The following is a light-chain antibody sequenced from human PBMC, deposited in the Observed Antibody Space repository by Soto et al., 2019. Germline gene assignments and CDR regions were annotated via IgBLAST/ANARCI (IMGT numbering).Light chain of an antibody. CDR2: GAS. CDR3: QQYGSSPRT. Sequence: EIVLTQSPGTLSLSPGERATLSCRASQSVSSSYLGWYQQKPGQAPSLLIYGASSRATGIPDRFSGSGSGTDFTLTISRLELEDFAVYYCQQYGSSPRTFGQGTKVEIK. J-gene: IGKJ1*01. V-gene: IGKV3-20*01. CDR1: QSVSSSY.